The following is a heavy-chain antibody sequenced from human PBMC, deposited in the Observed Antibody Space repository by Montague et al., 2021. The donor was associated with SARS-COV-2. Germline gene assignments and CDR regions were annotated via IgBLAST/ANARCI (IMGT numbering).Heavy chain of an antibody. CDR2: ISYDGSNK. Sequence: SLRLSCAASGSTFSSYAMHWVRQAPGKGLEWVAVISYDGSNKYYADSVKGRFTISRDNSKNTLYLQMNSLRAEDTAVYYCVGELLLIYGMDVWGQGTTVTVSS. D-gene: IGHD3-10*01. V-gene: IGHV3-30*04. J-gene: IGHJ6*02. CDR3: VGELLLIYGMDV. CDR1: GSTFSSYA.